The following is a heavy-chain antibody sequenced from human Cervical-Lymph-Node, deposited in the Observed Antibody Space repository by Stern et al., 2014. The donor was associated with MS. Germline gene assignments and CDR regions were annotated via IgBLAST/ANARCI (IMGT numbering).Heavy chain of an antibody. CDR2: IYYSGST. CDR1: GGSISSSSYY. Sequence: QLQLQESGPGLVKPSETLSLTCTVSGGSISSSSYYWGWIRQPPGKGLEWIGSIYYSGSTYYNPSLKSRVTLSVDTSKNQFSLKLGSGTAADTAVYYCARRTTVTTDGMDVWGQGTTVTVSS. D-gene: IGHD4-17*01. J-gene: IGHJ6*02. CDR3: ARRTTVTTDGMDV. V-gene: IGHV4-39*01.